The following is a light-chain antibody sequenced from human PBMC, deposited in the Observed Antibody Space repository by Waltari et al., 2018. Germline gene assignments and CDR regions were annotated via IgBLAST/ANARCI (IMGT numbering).Light chain of an antibody. CDR3: LVWHSTIDHQGV. V-gene: IGLV3-21*04. CDR2: YDS. Sequence: SYVVTQSPSVSVAPGETARITCGGDNIGSKSVHWYQQRPGQAPVLVISYDSDRPSGLPGRFSVSNSGNTATLTISWVEAEDEADYYCLVWHSTIDHQGVFGGGTKLTVL. CDR1: NIGSKS. J-gene: IGLJ2*01.